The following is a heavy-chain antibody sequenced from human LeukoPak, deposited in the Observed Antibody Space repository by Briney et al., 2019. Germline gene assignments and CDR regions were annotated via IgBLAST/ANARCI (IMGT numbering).Heavy chain of an antibody. D-gene: IGHD7-27*01. J-gene: IGHJ4*02. CDR3: ARALGNSTGDY. V-gene: IGHV3-7*04. CDR1: GFTFNIFW. CDR2: IKHDGSEE. Sequence: PGGSLRLSCAASGFTFNIFWMSWVRQAPGKGLEWVANIKHDGSEEYYGDSVRGRFTISRDNAKNSLILQINSLRGEDTAVYYCARALGNSTGDYWGQGTLVTVSS.